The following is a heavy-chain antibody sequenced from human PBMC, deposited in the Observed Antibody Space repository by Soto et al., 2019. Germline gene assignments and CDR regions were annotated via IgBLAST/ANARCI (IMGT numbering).Heavy chain of an antibody. D-gene: IGHD2-2*01. Sequence: QVQLVQSGAEVKKPGASVKVSCKASGYTFTSYGFSWVRQAPGQGLEWMGWISGYNGNTNYAQKFQGRVTMTTDASTSTAYMELRSLRADDTAVYYCARAARYCSTTSCFSFFYWFDPWGQGTLVTVSS. CDR1: GYTFTSYG. V-gene: IGHV1-18*04. CDR2: ISGYNGNT. J-gene: IGHJ5*02. CDR3: ARAARYCSTTSCFSFFYWFDP.